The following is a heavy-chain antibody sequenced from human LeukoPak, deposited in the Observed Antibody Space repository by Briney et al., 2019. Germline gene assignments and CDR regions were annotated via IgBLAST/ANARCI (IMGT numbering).Heavy chain of an antibody. CDR3: ARASVVVAASHFDY. CDR2: ISAYNGNT. D-gene: IGHD2-15*01. CDR1: GYTFTSHG. Sequence: GASVKVSCKASGYTFTSHGISWVRQAPGQGLEWMGWISAYNGNTNYAQKLQGRVTMTTDTSTSTAYMELRSLRSDDTAVYYCARASVVVAASHFDYWGQGTLVTVSS. V-gene: IGHV1-18*04. J-gene: IGHJ4*02.